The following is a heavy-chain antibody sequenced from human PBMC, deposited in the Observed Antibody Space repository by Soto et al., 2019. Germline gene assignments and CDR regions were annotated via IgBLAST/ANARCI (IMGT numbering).Heavy chain of an antibody. CDR3: ARDLGSYDYVWGSYRAGYYFDY. D-gene: IGHD3-16*02. CDR1: GYTFTGYY. J-gene: IGHJ4*02. Sequence: ASVKVSCKASGYTFTGYYMHWVRQAPGQGLEWMGWINPNSGGTNYAQKFQGRVTMTRDTSISTAYMELSRLRSDDTAVYYCARDLGSYDYVWGSYRAGYYFDYWGQGTLVTVSS. V-gene: IGHV1-2*02. CDR2: INPNSGGT.